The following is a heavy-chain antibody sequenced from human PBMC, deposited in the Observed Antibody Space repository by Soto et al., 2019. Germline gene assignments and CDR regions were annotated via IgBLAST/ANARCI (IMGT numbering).Heavy chain of an antibody. CDR3: ASIVVPAAPFDY. CDR2: IYYSGST. V-gene: IGHV4-31*03. Sequence: QVQLQESGPGLVKPSQTLSLTCTVSGDSISSGGYYWTWIRQHPGKGLEWIGYIYYSGSTYYNPSLKSRVTISIDTSKNQFSLKLSSVTAADTAVYYCASIVVPAAPFDYWCQGTLVTVSS. CDR1: GDSISSGGYY. J-gene: IGHJ4*02. D-gene: IGHD2-2*01.